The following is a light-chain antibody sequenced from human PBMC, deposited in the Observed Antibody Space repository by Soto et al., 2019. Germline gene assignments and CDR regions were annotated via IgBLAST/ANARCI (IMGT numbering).Light chain of an antibody. V-gene: IGKV2-28*01. J-gene: IGKJ4*01. CDR3: MQALQTPS. Sequence: ESVMSQSPLSLSVTPGEPASISCRSSQSLLHSNGYNYLDWYLQKPGQSPQLLIYLGSFRAAGVPDRFSGSGSGTDFTLKNSRVEAADVGVYYCMQALQTPSFGGGTKVEIK. CDR1: QSLLHSNGYNY. CDR2: LGS.